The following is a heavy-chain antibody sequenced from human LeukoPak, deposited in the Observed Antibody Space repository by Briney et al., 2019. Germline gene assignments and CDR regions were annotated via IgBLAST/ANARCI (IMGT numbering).Heavy chain of an antibody. J-gene: IGHJ3*02. CDR3: AIIVAVVKQGNDAFDI. Sequence: GGSLRLSCAASGFTFDDYGMSWVRQAPGKGLEWVSGINWNGGSTGYADSVKGRFTISRDNAKNSLYLQMNSLRAEDTALYYCAIIVAVVKQGNDAFDIWGQGTMVTVSS. CDR1: GFTFDDYG. V-gene: IGHV3-20*04. D-gene: IGHD6-13*01. CDR2: INWNGGST.